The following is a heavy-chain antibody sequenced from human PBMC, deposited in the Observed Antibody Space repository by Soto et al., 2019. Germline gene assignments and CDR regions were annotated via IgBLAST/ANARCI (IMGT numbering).Heavy chain of an antibody. Sequence: ASVKVSCKASGYTFTGYYMHWVRQAPGQGLEWMGWINPNSGGTNYAQKFQGWVTMTRDTSISTAYMELSRLRSDDTAVYYCARDYSSGWYYFDYWGQGTLVTVSS. CDR1: GYTFTGYY. J-gene: IGHJ4*02. CDR2: INPNSGGT. D-gene: IGHD6-19*01. V-gene: IGHV1-2*04. CDR3: ARDYSSGWYYFDY.